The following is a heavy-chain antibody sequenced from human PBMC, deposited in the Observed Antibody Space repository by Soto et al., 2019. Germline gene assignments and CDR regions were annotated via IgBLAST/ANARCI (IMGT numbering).Heavy chain of an antibody. CDR1: GFTFSTYW. J-gene: IGHJ4*02. D-gene: IGHD3-16*01. CDR2: INNDGSST. V-gene: IGHV3-74*01. CDR3: VLGLGYLFDY. Sequence: EVQLVESGGGLVQPGGSLRLSCAVSGFTFSTYWMHWVRQVPGKGLMWVSRINNDGSSTNYADSVTGRFTVSRDNAKNTLYLQMNSLRAEDTAVYYGVLGLGYLFDYWGQGTLVTVSS.